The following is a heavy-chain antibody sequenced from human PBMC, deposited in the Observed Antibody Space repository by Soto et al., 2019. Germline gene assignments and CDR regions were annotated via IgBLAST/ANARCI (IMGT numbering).Heavy chain of an antibody. CDR1: GFTFSTYW. V-gene: IGHV3-74*01. CDR2: INSDGSSI. D-gene: IGHD6-25*01. Sequence: EVQLVESGGGLVQPGGSLRLSCAASGFTFSTYWMHWVRQAPGKGLVWVSRINSDGSSINYADSVKGRFTISRDNAKNTLDLQMNSLRAEDTAVYYCARGALGGGDYWGQGTLVTVSS. CDR3: ARGALGGGDY. J-gene: IGHJ4*02.